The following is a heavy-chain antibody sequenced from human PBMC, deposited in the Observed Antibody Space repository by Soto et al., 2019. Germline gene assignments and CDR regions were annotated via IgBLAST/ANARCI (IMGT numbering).Heavy chain of an antibody. J-gene: IGHJ6*02. Sequence: GGSLRLSCAASGFTFSSYDMHWVRQATGKGLEWVSAIGTAGDTYYPGSVKGRFTISRENAKNSLYLQMNSLRAEDTAVYYCARGGDFWSGYQYYGMDVWGQGTTVTVSS. CDR3: ARGGDFWSGYQYYGMDV. V-gene: IGHV3-13*01. CDR2: IGTAGDT. CDR1: GFTFSSYD. D-gene: IGHD3-3*01.